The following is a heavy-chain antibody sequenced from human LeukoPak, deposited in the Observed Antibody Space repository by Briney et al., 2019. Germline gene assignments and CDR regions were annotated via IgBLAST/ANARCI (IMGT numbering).Heavy chain of an antibody. CDR2: IKEDGSGK. J-gene: IGHJ4*02. Sequence: GGSLTLSCAASGFTFSSSWMKWVRQAPGKGLESVAVIKEDGSGKLYVDSVKGRFAISRDNAKNSLYLQMNNVRAEDTAVYFCAANTHSGYWGQGALVTVSS. D-gene: IGHD3-16*01. V-gene: IGHV3-7*05. CDR3: AANTHSGY. CDR1: GFTFSSSW.